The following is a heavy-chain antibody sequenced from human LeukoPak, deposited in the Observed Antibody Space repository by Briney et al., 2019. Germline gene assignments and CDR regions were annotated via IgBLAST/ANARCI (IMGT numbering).Heavy chain of an antibody. Sequence: SETLSLTCTVSGGSISPYHWSWIRQPPGKGLEWIGYIYYSGSTNYNPSLKSRVTISVDTSKNQFSLRLSSVTAADTAVYYCARTNAFDIWGQGTMVTASS. CDR1: GGSISPYH. CDR3: ARTNAFDI. CDR2: IYYSGST. J-gene: IGHJ3*02. V-gene: IGHV4-59*01.